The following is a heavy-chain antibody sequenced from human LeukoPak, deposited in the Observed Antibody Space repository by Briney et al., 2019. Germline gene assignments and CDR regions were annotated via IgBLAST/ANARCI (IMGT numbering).Heavy chain of an antibody. CDR1: GFTFSSYA. CDR3: AKAGITIFGVVGWYFDY. J-gene: IGHJ4*02. Sequence: GGSLRLSCAASGFTFSSYAMSWVRQAPGKGLEWVSAISGSGGSTYYADSVKGRFTISRDNSKNTLYLQMNSLRAEDTAVYYCAKAGITIFGVVGWYFDYWGQGTLVTVSS. D-gene: IGHD3-3*01. CDR2: ISGSGGST. V-gene: IGHV3-23*01.